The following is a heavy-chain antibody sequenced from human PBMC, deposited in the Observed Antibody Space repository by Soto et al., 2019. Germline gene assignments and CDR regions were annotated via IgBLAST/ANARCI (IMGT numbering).Heavy chain of an antibody. CDR3: ARGFVTYYYDSSGYSFDY. V-gene: IGHV1-69*13. Sequence: SVKVSCKASGGTFSSYAISWVRQAPGQGLEWMGGIIPIFGTANYAQKFQGRVTITADESTSTAYMELSSLRSEDTAVYYCARGFVTYYYDSSGYSFDYWGQGTLVTVSS. J-gene: IGHJ4*02. CDR1: GGTFSSYA. D-gene: IGHD3-22*01. CDR2: IIPIFGTA.